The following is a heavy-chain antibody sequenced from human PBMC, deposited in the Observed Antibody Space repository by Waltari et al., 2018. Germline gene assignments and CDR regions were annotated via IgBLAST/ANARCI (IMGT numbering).Heavy chain of an antibody. V-gene: IGHV3-23*04. CDR1: GFTFSSYA. Sequence: EVQLVESGGGLVQPGGSLRLSCAASGFTFSSYAMSWVRQAPGKGLEWVSAISGSGGSTYYADAWKGRFNISRDNSKNTLYLQMNSLRAEDTAVYYCAKDPGLPLHQTYFDYWGQGTLVTVSS. CDR3: AKDPGLPLHQTYFDY. D-gene: IGHD3-3*01. CDR2: ISGSGGST. J-gene: IGHJ4*02.